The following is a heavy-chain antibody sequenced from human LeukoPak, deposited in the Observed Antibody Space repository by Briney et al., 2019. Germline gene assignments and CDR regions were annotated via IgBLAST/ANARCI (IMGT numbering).Heavy chain of an antibody. CDR1: GFTFSSYA. CDR3: ARGGSMVRGVL. D-gene: IGHD3-10*01. J-gene: IGHJ4*02. V-gene: IGHV3-23*01. CDR2: MNSGGET. Sequence: GGSLRLSCAASGFTFSSYAMSWVRQAPGKGLEWVSAMNSGGETYYADSVRGRFIISRDKSRNTLYLQMNSLRVDDTAVYYCARGGSMVRGVLWGQGTLVTVSS.